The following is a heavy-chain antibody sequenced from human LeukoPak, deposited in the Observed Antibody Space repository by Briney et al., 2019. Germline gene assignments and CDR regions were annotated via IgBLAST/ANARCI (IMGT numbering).Heavy chain of an antibody. D-gene: IGHD6-13*01. Sequence: GALRLSCAASGFTFSDYYMSWIRQAPGKGLEWVSYIRSSSSYTNYADSVKGRFTISRDNAKNSLYLQMNSLRAEDTAVYYCARQNSSSWYHYYYYYYGMDVWGKGTTVTVSS. CDR1: GFTFSDYY. CDR3: ARQNSSSWYHYYYYYYGMDV. V-gene: IGHV3-11*06. J-gene: IGHJ6*04. CDR2: IRSSSSYT.